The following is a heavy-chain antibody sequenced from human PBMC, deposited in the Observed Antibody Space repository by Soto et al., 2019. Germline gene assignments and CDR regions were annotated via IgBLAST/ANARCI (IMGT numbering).Heavy chain of an antibody. V-gene: IGHV1-18*01. CDR2: INCYNGVT. Sequence: GASVKVSCKASGDISPRYGISWVRQAPGQGLEWLGWINCYNGVTNYAQSLQGRVTLTTDSSTSTAYMEVRSLRFDDTAVYYCGGDHGNYGTFDQWGQGTLVTVSS. D-gene: IGHD4-17*01. CDR1: GDISPRYG. J-gene: IGHJ4*02. CDR3: GGDHGNYGTFDQ.